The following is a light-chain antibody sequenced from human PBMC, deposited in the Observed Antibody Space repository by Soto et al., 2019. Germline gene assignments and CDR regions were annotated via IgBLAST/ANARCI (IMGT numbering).Light chain of an antibody. CDR2: DAS. Sequence: DIRVTQSPSSLSASVGDRVTIACQASQDIDTHLNWYQQKPGKPPKLLIYDASGLDTGVPPRFSGSGSGTHFTLTISRLEPEDIARYYCQQYDDLPLTFSGGTKVEIK. V-gene: IGKV1-33*01. J-gene: IGKJ4*01. CDR3: QQYDDLPLT. CDR1: QDIDTH.